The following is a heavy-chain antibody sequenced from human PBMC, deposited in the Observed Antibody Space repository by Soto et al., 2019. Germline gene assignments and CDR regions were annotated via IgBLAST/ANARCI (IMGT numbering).Heavy chain of an antibody. J-gene: IGHJ4*02. CDR3: AKDDTSSIAAHFDY. CDR1: GFTFDDYA. CDR2: ISWNSGSI. Sequence: EVQLVESGGGLVQPGRSLRLSCAASGFTFDDYAMHWVRQAPGKGLEWVSGISWNSGSIGYADSVKGRFTISRDNDKHSLYLQMNSLRAEDTALYYCAKDDTSSIAAHFDYWGQGTLVSVSS. D-gene: IGHD6-6*01. V-gene: IGHV3-9*01.